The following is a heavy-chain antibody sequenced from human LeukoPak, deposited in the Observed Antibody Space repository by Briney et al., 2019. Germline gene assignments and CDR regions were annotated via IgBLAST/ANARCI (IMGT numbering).Heavy chain of an antibody. J-gene: IGHJ6*03. Sequence: SETLSLTCTVSGGSISSYYWSWIRQPAGKGLEWIGYIYYSGSTNYKSSLKSRVTISVDTSKNQFSLKLSSVTAADTAVYYCARTTEGGYSYGYFYYYYMDVWGKGTTVTISS. D-gene: IGHD5-18*01. CDR3: ARTTEGGYSYGYFYYYYMDV. CDR2: IYYSGST. CDR1: GGSISSYY. V-gene: IGHV4-59*01.